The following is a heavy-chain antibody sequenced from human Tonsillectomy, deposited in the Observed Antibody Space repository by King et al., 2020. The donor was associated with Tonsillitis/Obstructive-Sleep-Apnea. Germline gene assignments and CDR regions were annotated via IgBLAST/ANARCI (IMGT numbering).Heavy chain of an antibody. CDR2: ISTGSSYI. Sequence: VQLVESGGGLVKPGGSLRLSCATSGFTFSSYSINWVRQAPGKGLEWVSSISTGSSYIYYADSVKGRFTISRDNAKNSLYLQMNSLRAEDTAVYYFARDQVAGQESNNWFDAFDIWGQGTMVTVSS. D-gene: IGHD1-20*01. CDR3: ARDQVAGQESNNWFDAFDI. CDR1: GFTFSSYS. V-gene: IGHV3-21*01. J-gene: IGHJ3*02.